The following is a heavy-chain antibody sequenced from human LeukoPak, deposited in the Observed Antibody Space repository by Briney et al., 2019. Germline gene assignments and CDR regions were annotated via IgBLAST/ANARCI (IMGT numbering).Heavy chain of an antibody. CDR3: ARVGLGVGSGRKASGFDP. CDR2: ISWNSGTI. D-gene: IGHD3-10*01. CDR1: VFTFDDYA. Sequence: GGSLRLSCAASVFTFDDYAMHWVRQAPGKGLEWVSVISWNSGTIGYADSVKGRFTMSRANAKNSLYLQMNSLRAEDTAVYYCARVGLGVGSGRKASGFDPWGQGTLVTVSS. V-gene: IGHV3-9*01. J-gene: IGHJ5*02.